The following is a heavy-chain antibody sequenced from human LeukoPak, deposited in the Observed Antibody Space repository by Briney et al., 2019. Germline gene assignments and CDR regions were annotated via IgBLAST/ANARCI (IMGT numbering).Heavy chain of an antibody. Sequence: GSSVKASCKASGGTFSSYAISWVRQAPGQGLEWMGGIIPIFGTANYAQKLQGRVTITADKSTSTAYMELSSLRSEDTAVYYCARAPYSSGWYAYDYWGQGTLVTVSS. CDR3: ARAPYSSGWYAYDY. V-gene: IGHV1-69*06. CDR1: GGTFSSYA. J-gene: IGHJ4*02. CDR2: IIPIFGTA. D-gene: IGHD6-19*01.